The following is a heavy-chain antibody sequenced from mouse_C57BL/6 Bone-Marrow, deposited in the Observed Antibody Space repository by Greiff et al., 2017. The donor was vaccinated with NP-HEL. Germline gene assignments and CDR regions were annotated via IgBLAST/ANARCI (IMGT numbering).Heavy chain of an antibody. V-gene: IGHV1-72*01. CDR2: IDPNSGGT. CDR3: GRYYYGSRGWYLDV. J-gene: IGHJ1*03. CDR1: GYTFTSYW. D-gene: IGHD1-1*01. Sequence: QVQLQQPGADLVKPGASVKLSCKASGYTFTSYWMHWVKQRPGRGLEWIGRIDPNSGGTKFNEKFKTKATLTVDKPSSTAYMQLSSLTSEDSAVYYCGRYYYGSRGWYLDVWGTGTTVTVSS.